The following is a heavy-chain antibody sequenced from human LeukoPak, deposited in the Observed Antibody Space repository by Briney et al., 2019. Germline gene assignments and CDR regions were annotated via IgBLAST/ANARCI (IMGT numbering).Heavy chain of an antibody. CDR1: GFTFSRYR. CDR2: ISSSSSYI. J-gene: IGHJ4*02. D-gene: IGHD3-3*01. CDR3: ARDRIGGFDY. V-gene: IGHV3-21*01. Sequence: GGSLRLSWAASGFTFSRYRRNGVGQAQGKGREGGSSISSSSSYIYYADSVKGRFTISRDNAKNSLYLQMNSLRAEDTAVYYCARDRIGGFDYWGQGTLVTVSS.